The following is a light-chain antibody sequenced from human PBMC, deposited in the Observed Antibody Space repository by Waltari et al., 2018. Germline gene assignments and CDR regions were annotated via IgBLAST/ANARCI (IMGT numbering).Light chain of an antibody. V-gene: IGKV1-27*01. CDR3: QKYNSAPRT. CDR1: QAITND. CDR2: AAS. J-gene: IGKJ1*01. Sequence: DIQMTQSPSSLSASFGDRITITCRASQAITNDLAWYQQKPGKVPNLLIYAASTLQSGVPSRCSGSRSGTDFTLTISSLQPEDVATYYWQKYNSAPRTFGQGTKVEIK.